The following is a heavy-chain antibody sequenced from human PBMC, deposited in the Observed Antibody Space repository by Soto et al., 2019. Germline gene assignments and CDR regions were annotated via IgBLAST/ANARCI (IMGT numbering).Heavy chain of an antibody. V-gene: IGHV1-18*01. CDR3: ARVSDITMVRGVITFDY. Sequence: ASVKVSCKASGYTFTSYGISWVRQAPGQGLEWMGWISAYNGNTNYAQKLQGRVTMTTDTSTSTAYMELRSLRSDDTVVYYCARVSDITMVRGVITFDYWGQGTLVTVSS. J-gene: IGHJ4*02. CDR1: GYTFTSYG. CDR2: ISAYNGNT. D-gene: IGHD3-10*01.